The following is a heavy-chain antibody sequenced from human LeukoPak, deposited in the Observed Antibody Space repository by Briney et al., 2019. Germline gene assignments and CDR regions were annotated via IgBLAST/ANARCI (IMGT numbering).Heavy chain of an antibody. Sequence: PSETLSLTCAVYGGSFSGYYWSWIRQPPGKGLEWIGEINHSGSTNYNPSLKSRVTISVDTLKNQFSLKLSSVTAADTAVYYCGIAVVGTGDFDYWGQGTLVTVSS. CDR1: GGSFSGYY. CDR2: INHSGST. CDR3: GIAVVGTGDFDY. D-gene: IGHD6-19*01. V-gene: IGHV4-34*01. J-gene: IGHJ4*02.